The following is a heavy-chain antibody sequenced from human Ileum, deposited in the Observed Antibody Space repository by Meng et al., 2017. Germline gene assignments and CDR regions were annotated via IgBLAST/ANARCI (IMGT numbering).Heavy chain of an antibody. Sequence: QWKLGHSGAEVKKPGSSVKVSCKASGGTFSSYAISWVRQAPGQGLEWMGRINPNSGGTDYAQKFQGRVTMTRDTYINTVYMELTRLTADDTAVYYCARNYRDYWGQGTLVTVSS. J-gene: IGHJ4*02. D-gene: IGHD3-16*02. V-gene: IGHV1-2*06. CDR1: GGTFSSYA. CDR3: ARNYRDY. CDR2: INPNSGGT.